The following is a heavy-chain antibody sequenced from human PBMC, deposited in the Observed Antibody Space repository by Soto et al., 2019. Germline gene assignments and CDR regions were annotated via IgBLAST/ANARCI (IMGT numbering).Heavy chain of an antibody. CDR3: ARYGEDTVTTHYYYGMDV. J-gene: IGHJ6*02. Sequence: GASVKVSCKASGYTFASYGISWVRQAPGQGLEWMGWISAYNGNTNYAQKLQGRVTMTTDTSTSTAYMELRSLRSDDTAVYYCARYGEDTVTTHYYYGMDVWGQGTTVTVSS. CDR1: GYTFASYG. CDR2: ISAYNGNT. V-gene: IGHV1-18*01. D-gene: IGHD4-17*01.